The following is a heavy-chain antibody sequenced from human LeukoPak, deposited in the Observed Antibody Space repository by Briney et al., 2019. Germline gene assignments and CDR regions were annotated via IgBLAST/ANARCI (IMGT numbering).Heavy chain of an antibody. CDR3: ARGPTNGQAFDY. V-gene: IGHV3-7*01. Sequence: PSETLSLTCAVYGGSFSGYYWTWVRQAPGKGLERVASIREDGSEKTSVDSVKGRFTISRDNAKNSLYLQMDSLRAEDTAVYYCARGPTNGQAFDYWGQGTLVSVSS. D-gene: IGHD2-8*01. CDR1: GGSFSGYY. CDR2: IREDGSEK. J-gene: IGHJ4*02.